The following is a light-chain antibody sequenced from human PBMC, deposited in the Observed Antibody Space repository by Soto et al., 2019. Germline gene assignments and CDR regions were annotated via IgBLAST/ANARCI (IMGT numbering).Light chain of an antibody. CDR2: GAS. V-gene: IGKV3-20*01. J-gene: IGKJ2*01. Sequence: EIVLTQSPGTLSLSPRERATLSCRASQSVSSSYLAWYQQKPGQAPRLLIYGASSRATGIPDRFSGSGSGRDFTLTISRLEPEDFAVYYCQQYGSSPYTFGQGTKLEIK. CDR1: QSVSSSY. CDR3: QQYGSSPYT.